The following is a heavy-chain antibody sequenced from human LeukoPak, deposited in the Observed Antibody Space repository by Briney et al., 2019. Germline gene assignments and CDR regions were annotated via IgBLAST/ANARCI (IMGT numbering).Heavy chain of an antibody. D-gene: IGHD2-2*03. CDR2: MNQDGSQK. CDR1: GFTFSSYW. J-gene: IGHJ4*02. Sequence: GGSLRLSCAASGFTFSSYWMSWVRQAPGRGLEWVANMNQDGSQKYYVDSAKDRFTISRDNAKNSLYLQMNSLRDEDTAVYYCASGSLARGGSDYWGQGTLVTVSS. V-gene: IGHV3-7*01. CDR3: ASGSLARGGSDY.